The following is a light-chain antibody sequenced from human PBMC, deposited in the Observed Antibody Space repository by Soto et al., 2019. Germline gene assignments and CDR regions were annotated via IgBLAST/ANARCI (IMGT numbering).Light chain of an antibody. CDR2: DAS. J-gene: IGKJ4*02. CDR1: QSVSSY. Sequence: EIVLTQSPATLSLSPGERATLSCRASQSVSSYLAWDQQKPGQAPRLLIYDASNRATGIPARFSGSGSGTDFTLTSSSLEPEDFAVDYCQQRIYCPRLTFRRGTKMEIK. V-gene: IGKV3-11*01. CDR3: QQRIYCPRLT.